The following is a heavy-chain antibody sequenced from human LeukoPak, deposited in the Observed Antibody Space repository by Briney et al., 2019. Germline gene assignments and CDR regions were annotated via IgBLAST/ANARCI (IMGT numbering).Heavy chain of an antibody. D-gene: IGHD4-17*01. CDR2: ISGRSDIADST. CDR3: AKAAREDYSVTTFLDY. V-gene: IGHV3-23*01. J-gene: IGHJ4*02. Sequence: GGSLRLSCAASGFTFTSFAVTWVRQAPGKGLEWVSVISGRSDIADSTYYADSVRGRFTLSRDTSKNTVHLQMSSLRVDDTAVYYCAKAAREDYSVTTFLDYWGQGTLVTVSS. CDR1: GFTFTSFA.